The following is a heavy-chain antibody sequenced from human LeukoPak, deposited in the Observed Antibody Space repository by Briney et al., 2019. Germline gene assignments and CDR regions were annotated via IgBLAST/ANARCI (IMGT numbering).Heavy chain of an antibody. CDR3: ARDYSSAAGENYYFYMHV. CDR2: ISAYNGNT. V-gene: IGHV1-18*01. Sequence: GASVKVSCKASGYTFTNYDISWVRQAPGQGLEWMGRISAYNGNTNYAQKLQGRVSMTTDTSTSTAYMELRSLRSDDTAVYYCARDYSSAAGENYYFYMHVWGKGTTVTVSS. CDR1: GYTFTNYD. D-gene: IGHD6-13*01. J-gene: IGHJ6*03.